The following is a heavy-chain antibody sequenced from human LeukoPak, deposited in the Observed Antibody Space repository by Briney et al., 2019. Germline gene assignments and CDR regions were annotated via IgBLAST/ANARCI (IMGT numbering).Heavy chain of an antibody. V-gene: IGHV3-23*01. D-gene: IGHD1-26*01. CDR2: ISGSGGSA. J-gene: IGHJ4*02. Sequence: PGGSLRLSCAASGFTFSSYAMSWVRQAPGKGLEWVSAISGSGGSAYYADSVKGRFTISKDNSKNTLYLQMNSLRAEDTAVYYCAKDLFRFRGSYDCWGQGTLVTVSS. CDR1: GFTFSSYA. CDR3: AKDLFRFRGSYDC.